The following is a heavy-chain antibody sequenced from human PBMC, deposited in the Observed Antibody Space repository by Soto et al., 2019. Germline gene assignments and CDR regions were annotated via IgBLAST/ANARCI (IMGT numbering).Heavy chain of an antibody. Sequence: SETLSLTCNVSGDSIGRFYWSWIRQSAEKGLEWIGRIYSTGGTAYNPALEGRITISLDRSNNHVSLEMNSVTAADTAVYFCARCHRGLRCHLDYWGQGTLVTVSS. V-gene: IGHV4-4*07. J-gene: IGHJ4*02. D-gene: IGHD4-17*01. CDR3: ARCHRGLRCHLDY. CDR2: IYSTGGT. CDR1: GDSIGRFY.